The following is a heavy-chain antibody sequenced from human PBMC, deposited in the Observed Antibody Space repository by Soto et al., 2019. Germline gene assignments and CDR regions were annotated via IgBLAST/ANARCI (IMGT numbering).Heavy chain of an antibody. Sequence: QVQLVQSGAEVKKPGSSVKVSCEASGGTFSSYPINWVRQAPGQGLEWMGGIIPFFGTSKSAQKFKGRVTITADDSTSTAYMELRRLLSEDTAVYYCARVGHITNYGMAVWGQGTTVTFSS. V-gene: IGHV1-69*01. D-gene: IGHD1-26*01. CDR1: GGTFSSYP. CDR2: IIPFFGTS. J-gene: IGHJ6*02. CDR3: ARVGHITNYGMAV.